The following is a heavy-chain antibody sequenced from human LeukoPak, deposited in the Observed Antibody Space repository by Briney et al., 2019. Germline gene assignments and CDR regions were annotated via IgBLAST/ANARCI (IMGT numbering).Heavy chain of an antibody. Sequence: PGGSLRLSCAASGFTFSGSAMHWVRQASGKGLEWVGRIRSKASSYATTYAASVKGRFTISRDDSKNTAYLQMNSLKTEDTAVYYCTREVVIFYYYYMDVWGTGTTVTVS. V-gene: IGHV3-73*01. D-gene: IGHD3-22*01. J-gene: IGHJ6*03. CDR3: TREVVIFYYYYMDV. CDR1: GFTFSGSA. CDR2: IRSKASSYAT.